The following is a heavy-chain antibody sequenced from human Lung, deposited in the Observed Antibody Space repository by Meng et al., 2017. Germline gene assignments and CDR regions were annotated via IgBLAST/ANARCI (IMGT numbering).Heavy chain of an antibody. J-gene: IGHJ2*01. V-gene: IGHV4-30-4*01. CDR1: GGSISSSNYY. CDR3: ARGQKGYFDL. CDR2: IYNSGST. Sequence: QGQVQESGPGLVQPEKILSLTCAVSGGSISSSNYYWSWIRQPPGKGLEWSGHIYNSGSTYYNPSLKSRITISVDTSKNQFSLKLSSVTAADTAVYYCARGQKGYFDLWGRGTLVTVSS.